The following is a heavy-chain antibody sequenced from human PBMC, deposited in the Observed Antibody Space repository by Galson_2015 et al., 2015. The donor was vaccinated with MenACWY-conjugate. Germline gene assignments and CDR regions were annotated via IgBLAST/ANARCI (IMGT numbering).Heavy chain of an antibody. V-gene: IGHV4-59*01. CDR3: AREHDLYYYYMDV. Sequence: SGNPSPTRPVSGGSLRSFYWKWIPPPPGEGLEWVGYIYYTGSTTYSPSLKSRVTISVDTSKNQFSLKLTSVTSVDTAVYYCAREHDLYYYYMDVWGKGTTVTVSS. J-gene: IGHJ6*03. CDR1: GGSLRSFY. CDR2: IYYTGST. D-gene: IGHD3-3*01.